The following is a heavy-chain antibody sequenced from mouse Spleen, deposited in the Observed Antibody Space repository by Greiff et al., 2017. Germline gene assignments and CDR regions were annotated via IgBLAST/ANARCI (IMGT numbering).Heavy chain of an antibody. CDR3: ARTEGDYGGYFDY. Sequence: EVMLVESEGGLVQPGSSMKLSCTASGFTFSDYYMAWVRQVPEKGLEWVANINYDGSSTYYLDSLKSRFIISRDNAKNILYLQMSSLKSEDTATYYCARTEGDYGGYFDYWGQGTTLTVSS. CDR1: GFTFSDYY. V-gene: IGHV5-16*01. J-gene: IGHJ2*01. D-gene: IGHD2-4*01. CDR2: INYDGSST.